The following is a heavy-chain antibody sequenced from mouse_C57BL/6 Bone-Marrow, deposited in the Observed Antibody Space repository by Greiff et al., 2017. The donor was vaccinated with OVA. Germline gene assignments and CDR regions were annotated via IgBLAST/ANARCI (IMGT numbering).Heavy chain of an antibody. D-gene: IGHD2-3*01. V-gene: IGHV1-54*01. CDR3: ARDDGYYVFAY. CDR1: GYAFTNYL. J-gene: IGHJ3*01. Sequence: VQLHQSGAELVRPGTSVKVSCKASGYAFTNYLIEWVKQRPGQGLEWIGVINPGSGGTNYNEKFKGKATLTADKSSSTAYMQLSSLTSEDSAVYFCARDDGYYVFAYWGQGTLVTVSA. CDR2: INPGSGGT.